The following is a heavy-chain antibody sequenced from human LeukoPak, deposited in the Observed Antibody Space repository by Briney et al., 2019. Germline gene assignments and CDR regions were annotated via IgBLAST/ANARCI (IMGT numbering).Heavy chain of an antibody. CDR2: ISYDGNSK. V-gene: IGHV3-30*03. Sequence: GGSLSLSCAASGFPFNIYGMHCVRHAPGKGLEWVTVISYDGNSKHYADSVKGRFSISRDISKNTLYLHMNSLRGEDTAVYYCARERGQGLLDPLLAFWGQGTQVTVSS. CDR1: GFPFNIYG. CDR3: ARERGQGLLDPLLAF. J-gene: IGHJ4*02. D-gene: IGHD1-1*01.